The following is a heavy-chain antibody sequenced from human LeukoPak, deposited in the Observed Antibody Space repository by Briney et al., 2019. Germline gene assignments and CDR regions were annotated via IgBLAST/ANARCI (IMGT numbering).Heavy chain of an antibody. V-gene: IGHV3-74*01. CDR3: AKEIAAAANWFDP. CDR2: INSDGSST. Sequence: GGSLRLSCAASGFTFSSYWMHWVRQAPGKGLVWVSRINSDGSSTSYADSVKGRFTISRDNSKNTLYLQMNSLRAEDTAVYYCAKEIAAAANWFDPWGPGTLVTVSS. J-gene: IGHJ5*02. D-gene: IGHD6-13*01. CDR1: GFTFSSYW.